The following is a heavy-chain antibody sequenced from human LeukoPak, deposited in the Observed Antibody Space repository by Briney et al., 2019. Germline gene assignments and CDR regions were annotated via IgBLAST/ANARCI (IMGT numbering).Heavy chain of an antibody. V-gene: IGHV3-33*01. CDR1: GFTFSSYG. CDR2: IWYDGSNK. J-gene: IGHJ4*02. D-gene: IGHD4-23*01. Sequence: GGSLRLSCAASGFTFSSYGMHWVRQAPGKGLEWVAVIWYDGSNKYYADSVKGRFTISRDNSKNTLYLQMNSLRAEDTAVNYCARDSARWYTSYYFDYWGQGTLVTDSS. CDR3: ARDSARWYTSYYFDY.